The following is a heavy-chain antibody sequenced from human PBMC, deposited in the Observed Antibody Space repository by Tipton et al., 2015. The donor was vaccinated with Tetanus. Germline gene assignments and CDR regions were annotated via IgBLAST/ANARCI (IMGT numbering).Heavy chain of an antibody. CDR3: ARGSVVITAAKCLDY. V-gene: IGHV4-34*01. D-gene: IGHD2-2*01. J-gene: IGHJ4*02. Sequence: TLSLTCAAYGGSFGGYYWSWIRQPPGKGLEWIGEISDSGGTNYNPSLKSRVTMSIDTSKIQFSLNLTSVTAADTALYYCARGSVVITAAKCLDYWGQGTQVTVSS. CDR1: GGSFGGYY. CDR2: ISDSGGT.